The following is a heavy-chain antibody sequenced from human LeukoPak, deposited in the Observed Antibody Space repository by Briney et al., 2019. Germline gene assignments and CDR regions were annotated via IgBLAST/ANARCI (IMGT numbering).Heavy chain of an antibody. CDR3: TRAPPGMPMMTDS. J-gene: IGHJ4*02. D-gene: IGHD3-22*01. V-gene: IGHV1-18*01. CDR2: VSTNDGNT. Sequence: ASVKVSCKASGYTFTNYHIAWGRQAPGQGLEWMGWVSTNDGNTAYAQRLQGRGTMTTDTSTSVAYLELRSLTSDDTAVYYCTRAPPGMPMMTDSWGQGTLVTASS. CDR1: GYTFTNYH.